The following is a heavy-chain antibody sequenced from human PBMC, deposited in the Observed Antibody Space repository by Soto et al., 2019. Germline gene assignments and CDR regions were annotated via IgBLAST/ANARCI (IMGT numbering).Heavy chain of an antibody. Sequence: QMQLEESGGGVVQPGGSLRLSCGSSGFSFNFYGMHWVRQAPGKGLEWLEFIWYDGTSTHYADSLKGRFAISRDNSRGTLFLRMNSLRAEATAVYYCARDGTPQVFMEKGHYNYCSGMDAWGQGTTV. J-gene: IGHJ6*02. CDR1: GFSFNFYG. CDR2: IWYDGTST. CDR3: ARDGTPQVFMEKGHYNYCSGMDA. D-gene: IGHD3-3*01. V-gene: IGHV3-33*01.